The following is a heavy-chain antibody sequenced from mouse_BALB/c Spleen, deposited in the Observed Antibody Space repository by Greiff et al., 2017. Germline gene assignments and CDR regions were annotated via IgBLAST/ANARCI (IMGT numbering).Heavy chain of an antibody. CDR1: GYAFTNYL. J-gene: IGHJ2*01. CDR3: ARGGYGNDGDY. V-gene: IGHV1-54*01. D-gene: IGHD2-2*01. Sequence: QVQLQQSGAELVRPGTSVKVSCKASGYAFTNYLIEWVKQRPGQGLEWIGVINPGSGGTNYNEKFKGKATLTADKSSSTAYMQLSSLTSDDSAVYFCARGGYGNDGDYWGQGTTLTVSS. CDR2: INPGSGGT.